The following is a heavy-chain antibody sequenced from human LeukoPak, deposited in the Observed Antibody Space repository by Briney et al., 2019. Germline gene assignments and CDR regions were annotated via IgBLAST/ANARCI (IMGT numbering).Heavy chain of an antibody. CDR1: GFTFDDYT. Sequence: PGGSLRLSCAASGFTFDDYTMHWVRQAPGKGLEWVSGISWNGGSIGYADSVKGRFTISRDNAKNSLYLQMNSLRAEDTALYYCAKDYGDGWWYYFDYWGQGTLVTVSS. V-gene: IGHV3-9*01. J-gene: IGHJ4*02. CDR2: ISWNGGSI. D-gene: IGHD4-17*01. CDR3: AKDYGDGWWYYFDY.